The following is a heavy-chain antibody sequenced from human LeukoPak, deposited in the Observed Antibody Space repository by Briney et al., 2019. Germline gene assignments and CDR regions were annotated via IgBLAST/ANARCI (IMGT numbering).Heavy chain of an antibody. J-gene: IGHJ4*02. CDR2: ISYDGSNK. Sequence: GRSLGLSCAASGFTFSSYAMHWVRQAPGKGLEWVAVISYDGSNKYYADSVKGRFTISRDNSKNTLYLQMNSLRAEDTAVYYCARSDMGLSLDYWGQGTLATVSS. CDR1: GFTFSSYA. D-gene: IGHD3-16*02. V-gene: IGHV3-30*04. CDR3: ARSDMGLSLDY.